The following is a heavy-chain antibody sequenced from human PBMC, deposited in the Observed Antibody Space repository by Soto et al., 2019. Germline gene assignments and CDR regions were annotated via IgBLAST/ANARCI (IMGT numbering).Heavy chain of an antibody. CDR3: GKVCYFDY. CDR2: XNXXXGXX. Sequence: ASVKVSCKASGYTFTGFYMHWVRQAPGQGLEXXGWXNXXXGXXXXAKKFQGRVTMTRDTSISTAYMELSRLRSDDTAVYYYGKVCYFDYWGQGTLVTVSS. CDR1: GYTFTGFY. V-gene: IGHV1-2*02. J-gene: IGHJ4*02. D-gene: IGHD3-16*01.